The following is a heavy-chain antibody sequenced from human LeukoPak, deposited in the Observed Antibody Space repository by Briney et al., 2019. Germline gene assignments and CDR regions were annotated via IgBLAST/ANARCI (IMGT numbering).Heavy chain of an antibody. CDR3: ARDVNSWFDL. CDR2: FSSSSSYI. J-gene: IGHJ5*02. Sequence: PGGSLRLSCAASRFTFTSSRINTVPQAPRKRLVWVSSFSSSSSYIYYADSVKGRFTIYRDNAKNSLYLQMNSLRADDTAVYYCARDVNSWFDLWGQGTLVSVPS. D-gene: IGHD4-23*01. V-gene: IGHV3-21*01. CDR1: RFTFTSSR.